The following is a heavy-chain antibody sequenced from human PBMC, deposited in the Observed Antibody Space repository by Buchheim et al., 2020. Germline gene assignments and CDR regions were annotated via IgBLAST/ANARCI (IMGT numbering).Heavy chain of an antibody. V-gene: IGHV3-48*02. D-gene: IGHD4-11*01. J-gene: IGHJ1*01. Sequence: EVQLVESGGGLVQPGGSLRLSCAASGFTFSNYNMNWVRQAPGKGLEWVSYISSSSSTIYYADSVEGRFTISRDNAKNSLYLQMNNLRDEDTAVYYCARVDGQYAEYFQHWGQGTL. CDR2: ISSSSSTI. CDR3: ARVDGQYAEYFQH. CDR1: GFTFSNYN.